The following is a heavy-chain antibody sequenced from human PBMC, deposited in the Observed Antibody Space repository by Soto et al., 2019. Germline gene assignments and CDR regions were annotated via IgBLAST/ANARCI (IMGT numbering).Heavy chain of an antibody. CDR2: ISAYNGNT. CDR3: ARDLRVEYSSPPDWSAP. V-gene: IGHV1-18*01. J-gene: IGHJ5*02. D-gene: IGHD6-6*01. Sequence: ASVKVSCKASGYTFTSYGISWVRQAPGQGLEWMGWISAYNGNTNYAQKLQGRVTMTTDTSTSTAYMELRSLRSDDTAVYYCARDLRVEYSSPPDWSAPWGRGTLVTVSA. CDR1: GYTFTSYG.